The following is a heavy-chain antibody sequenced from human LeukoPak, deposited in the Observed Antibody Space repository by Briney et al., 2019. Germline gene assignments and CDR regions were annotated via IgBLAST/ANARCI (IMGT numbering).Heavy chain of an antibody. CDR2: IFPGDSDT. V-gene: IGHV5-51*01. D-gene: IGHD2-15*01. J-gene: IGHJ2*01. CDR3: ARRDGGANYWYFDV. Sequence: GESLKISFKGSGYTFTNYWIGWVRQMPGEGLEWMGIIFPGDSDTRYSPYFEGQVTISVDKSITTAYLQWSSLKASDSAMYYCARRDGGANYWYFDVWGRGTLVTVSS. CDR1: GYTFTNYW.